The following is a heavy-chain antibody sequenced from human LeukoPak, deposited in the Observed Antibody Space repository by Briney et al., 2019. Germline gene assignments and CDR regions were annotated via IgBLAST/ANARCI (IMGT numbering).Heavy chain of an antibody. Sequence: SETLSLTCTVSSDSMNSDLHYWTWIRQPAGKGLEWIGRISSSGSTTYNPSLMSRATITLDTSKNSFSLKVTSVTAADTAVYFCARETNDIYSPGWGLYDTYYYIDAWGTGTTVNVAS. CDR3: ARETNDIYSPGWGLYDTYYYIDA. D-gene: IGHD5/OR15-5a*01. CDR2: ISSSGST. CDR1: SDSMNSDLHY. V-gene: IGHV4-61*02. J-gene: IGHJ6*03.